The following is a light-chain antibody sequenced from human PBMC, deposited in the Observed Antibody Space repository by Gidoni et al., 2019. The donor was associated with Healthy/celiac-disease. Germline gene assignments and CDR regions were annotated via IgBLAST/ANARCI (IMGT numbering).Light chain of an antibody. J-gene: IGLJ3*02. CDR3: SSYTSSSTPKWV. Sequence: HSALPPPASVSGSPRQSITISCTGTSSDVGGYNYVSWYQQHPGKAPKLMIYEVSNRPSGVSNRFSGSKSGNTASLTISGLQAEDEADYYCSSYTSSSTPKWVFGGGTKLTVL. CDR2: EVS. CDR1: SSDVGGYNY. V-gene: IGLV2-14*01.